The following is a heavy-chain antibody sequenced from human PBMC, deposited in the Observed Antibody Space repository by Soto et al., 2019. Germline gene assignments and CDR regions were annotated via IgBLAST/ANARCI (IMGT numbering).Heavy chain of an antibody. V-gene: IGHV4-39*01. CDR1: GGSISSSSYY. Sequence: SETLSLTCTVSGGSISSSSYYWGWIRQPPGKGLEWIGSIYYSGSTYYNPSLKSRVTISVDPSENQFSLKLSSVTAADTAVFYCTKHAPDDSSGYYPLGYWGQGTLVTVSS. CDR2: IYYSGST. J-gene: IGHJ4*02. CDR3: TKHAPDDSSGYYPLGY. D-gene: IGHD3-22*01.